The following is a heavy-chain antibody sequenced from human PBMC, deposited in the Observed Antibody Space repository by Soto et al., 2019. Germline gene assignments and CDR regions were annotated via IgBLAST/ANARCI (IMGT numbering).Heavy chain of an antibody. Sequence: SETLSLTCAVSGGSIIRSNWWSLVRQPPGKGLEWIGEIYHSGSTNYNPSLKSRVTISVDKSKNQFSLKLSSVTAADTAVYYCARDKGVGYCSSTSCTPYYYYGMDVWGQGTTVTVSS. D-gene: IGHD2-2*01. J-gene: IGHJ6*02. CDR2: IYHSGST. V-gene: IGHV4-4*02. CDR3: ARDKGVGYCSSTSCTPYYYYGMDV. CDR1: GGSIIRSNW.